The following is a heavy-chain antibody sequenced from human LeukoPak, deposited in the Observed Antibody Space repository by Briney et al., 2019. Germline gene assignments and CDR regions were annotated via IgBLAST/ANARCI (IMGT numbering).Heavy chain of an antibody. CDR1: GFTFSSYG. CDR2: IWYDGSNK. Sequence: GGSLRLSCAASGFTFSSYGMHWGRQAPGKGLEWVTVIWYDGSNKYYADSVKGRFTISRDNSKNTLYLQMNSLRAEDTAVYYCARDCYYGSGSYLSYYYGMDVWGKGTTVTVSS. V-gene: IGHV3-33*01. D-gene: IGHD3-10*01. CDR3: ARDCYYGSGSYLSYYYGMDV. J-gene: IGHJ6*04.